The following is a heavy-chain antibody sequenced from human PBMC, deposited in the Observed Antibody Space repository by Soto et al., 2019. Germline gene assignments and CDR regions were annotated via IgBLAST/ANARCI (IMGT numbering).Heavy chain of an antibody. CDR3: ARDYVCFFGGYPQGCSLP. J-gene: IGHJ5*02. V-gene: IGHV4-59*01. D-gene: IGHD2-8*01. CDR1: GGSLSSYY. CDR2: IYYSGST. Sequence: GTLCLTCTVSGGSLSSYYWSWIRQPPGKGLEWIGYIYYSGSTNYNPSLKSRVTISVDTSKNQFSLKLSSVTAADTAVYYCARDYVCFFGGYPQGCSLPSGPAILVTV.